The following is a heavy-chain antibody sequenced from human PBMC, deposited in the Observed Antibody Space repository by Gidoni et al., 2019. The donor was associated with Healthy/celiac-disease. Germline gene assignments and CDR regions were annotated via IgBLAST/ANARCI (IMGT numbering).Heavy chain of an antibody. Sequence: QVQLVESGGGVVQPGRSLRLSCAASGFTFSSYGMHWFRQAPGKGLEWVAVISYDGSNKYYADSVKGRFTISRDNSKNTLYLQMNSLRAEDTAVYYCAKDLGDCGGDCYIFDYWGQGTLVTVSX. J-gene: IGHJ4*02. CDR2: ISYDGSNK. CDR3: AKDLGDCGGDCYIFDY. CDR1: GFTFSSYG. V-gene: IGHV3-30*18. D-gene: IGHD2-21*02.